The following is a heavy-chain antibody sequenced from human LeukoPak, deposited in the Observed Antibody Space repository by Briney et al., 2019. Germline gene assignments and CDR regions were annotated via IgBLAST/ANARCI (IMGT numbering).Heavy chain of an antibody. V-gene: IGHV3-43*02. Sequence: PGGSLSLSCAASGFTFDDYAMHWVRQPPGKGLDWVSLISGDGGSTYCADPVTGRFTISRDNSKNSMYLQMNSLRTEDTALYYCAKGNGDYWRGYYFDYWGQGTLVTVSS. D-gene: IGHD4-17*01. CDR1: GFTFDDYA. CDR2: ISGDGGST. CDR3: AKGNGDYWRGYYFDY. J-gene: IGHJ4*02.